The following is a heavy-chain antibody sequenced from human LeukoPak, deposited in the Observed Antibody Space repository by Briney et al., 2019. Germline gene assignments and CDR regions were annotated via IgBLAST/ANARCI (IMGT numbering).Heavy chain of an antibody. CDR3: ARGNVELFDY. CDR1: GFTGPSFA. CDR2: IAAGATST. V-gene: IGHV3-23*01. D-gene: IGHD1-1*01. Sequence: PEGSLRRSCSASGFTGPSFAMAWVRQAPGKGLEWVSGIAAGATSTYYADSVKGRFTISRDNSKNTLYLQMNSLRAEDTAVYYCARGNVELFDYWGQGTLVTVSS. J-gene: IGHJ4*02.